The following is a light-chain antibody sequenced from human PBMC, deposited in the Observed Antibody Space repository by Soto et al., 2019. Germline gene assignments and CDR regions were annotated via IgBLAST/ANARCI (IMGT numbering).Light chain of an antibody. CDR2: AAS. CDR1: QSVSANF. V-gene: IGKV3-20*01. J-gene: IGKJ2*01. CDR3: QQYGSSPYT. Sequence: EIVLTQAPGTLSLSPGKRATLSCRASQSVSANFVAWYQQKPGQPPRLFIFAASGRAAGIPDRFSGSGSGTDFTLTISRLEPEDFAVYSCQQYGSSPYTFAQGTKLEI.